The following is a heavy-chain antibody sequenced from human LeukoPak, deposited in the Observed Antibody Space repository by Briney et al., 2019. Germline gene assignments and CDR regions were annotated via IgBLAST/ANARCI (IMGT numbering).Heavy chain of an antibody. CDR1: SDSISGYY. V-gene: IGHV4-59*01. D-gene: IGHD2-2*01. CDR2: IHYNGST. J-gene: IGHJ4*02. Sequence: SETLSLTCSVSSDSISGYYCSWIRQTPGKGLEWIGYIHYNGSTNYNPSLKSRVTISIDTSKNQFSLKLKYVTAADTAVYYCAAECSSVSCFPPAFDYWGQGALVAVSS. CDR3: AAECSSVSCFPPAFDY.